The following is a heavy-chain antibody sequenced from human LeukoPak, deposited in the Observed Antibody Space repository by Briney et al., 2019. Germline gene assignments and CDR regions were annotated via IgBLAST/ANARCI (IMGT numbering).Heavy chain of an antibody. V-gene: IGHV5-51*03. CDR1: GYSFTSYW. CDR2: IYPGDSDT. CDR3: ASQEQQLGRPDSDKLHPNWFDP. Sequence: GESLKISCKGSGYSFTSYWIGWVRQMPGKGLEWMGVIYPGDSDTRYSPSFQGQVTISADKSISTAYLQWSSLKASDTAMYYCASQEQQLGRPDSDKLHPNWFDPWGQGTLVTVSS. J-gene: IGHJ5*02. D-gene: IGHD6-13*01.